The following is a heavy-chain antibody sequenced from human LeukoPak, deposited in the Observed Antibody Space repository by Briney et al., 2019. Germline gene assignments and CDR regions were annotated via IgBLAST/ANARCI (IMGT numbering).Heavy chain of an antibody. CDR2: IYSCGST. D-gene: IGHD3-10*01. CDR3: ARDRYGSGSSPFDY. J-gene: IGHJ4*02. V-gene: IGHV3-53*01. Sequence: VSFIYSCGSTYYTDSVRGRFTISRDNSKNTRYLRMNSMKTEDTAVYYCARDRYGSGSSPFDYWGQGTLVTVSS.